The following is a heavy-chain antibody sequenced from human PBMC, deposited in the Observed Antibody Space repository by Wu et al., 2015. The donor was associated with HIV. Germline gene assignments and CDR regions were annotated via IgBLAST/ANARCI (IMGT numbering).Heavy chain of an antibody. CDR3: ARDHREAALSPNLDY. CDR1: GYTFTGYY. J-gene: IGHJ4*02. V-gene: IGHV1-2*02. D-gene: IGHD6-6*01. CDR2: INPNSGGT. Sequence: QVQLVQSGAEVKKPGASVKVSCKASGYTFTGYYMHWVRQAPGQGLEWMGWINPNSGGTNYAQKFQGRVTMTRDTSISTAYMELSRLRSDDTAVYYCARDHREAALSPNLDYWGQGTLVTVSS.